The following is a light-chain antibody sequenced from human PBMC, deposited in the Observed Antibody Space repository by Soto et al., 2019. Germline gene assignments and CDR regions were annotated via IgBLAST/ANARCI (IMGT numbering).Light chain of an antibody. CDR3: QQYDSYPLT. J-gene: IGKJ4*01. Sequence: DIQMTQFPSTLSASVGDRVTITCRASQTISSWLAWYQQKPGKAPNLLIYKASSLQSGVQSKFSGSGSGTEFTLTISSLQPDDFATYYCQQYDSYPLTFGGGTKVEIK. CDR1: QTISSW. CDR2: KAS. V-gene: IGKV1-5*03.